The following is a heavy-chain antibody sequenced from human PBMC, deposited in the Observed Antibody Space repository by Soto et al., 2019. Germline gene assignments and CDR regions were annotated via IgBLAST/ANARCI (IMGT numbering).Heavy chain of an antibody. CDR2: INPNSGDT. CDR3: SKGGAIVAAGTRVYLYNAMDV. CDR1: GYTFTGYY. J-gene: IGHJ6*02. V-gene: IGHV1-2*02. Sequence: QVQLVQSGTEVKRPGDSVKVSCKASGYTFTGYYVHWVRQAPGQGLEWMGWINPNSGDTYLAQRFKCRVTMNRDTSIGTAYMELRGLKSDDTAEYYCSKGGAIVAAGTRVYLYNAMDVWGQGTTVTVSS. D-gene: IGHD1-26*01.